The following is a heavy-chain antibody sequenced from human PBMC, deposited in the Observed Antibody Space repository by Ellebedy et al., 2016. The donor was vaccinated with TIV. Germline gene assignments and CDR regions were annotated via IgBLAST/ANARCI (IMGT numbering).Heavy chain of an antibody. CDR3: ARDPPYYYGSGSSLLLDY. CDR1: GGSISSYY. D-gene: IGHD3-10*01. Sequence: MPGGSLRLSCTVSGGSISSYYWSWIRQPAGKGLEWIGRIYTSGSTNYNPSLKSRVTMSVDTSKNQFSLKLSSVTAADTAVYYCARDPPYYYGSGSSLLLDYWGQGTLVTVSS. CDR2: IYTSGST. J-gene: IGHJ4*02. V-gene: IGHV4-4*07.